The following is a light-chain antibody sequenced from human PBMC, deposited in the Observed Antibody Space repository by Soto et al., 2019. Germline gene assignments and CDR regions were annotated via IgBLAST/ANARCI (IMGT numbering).Light chain of an antibody. CDR3: QQSYSSPPT. Sequence: DIQLTQTPSTLSASIGDRVTITCRASQSLSGWLAWYQQTPGKAPKLLISDAFRLESGVPSRFSGSRSGPDFTLTISSLQPEDFATYYCQQSYSSPPTFGQGTKVDIK. J-gene: IGKJ1*01. CDR2: DAF. V-gene: IGKV1-5*01. CDR1: QSLSGW.